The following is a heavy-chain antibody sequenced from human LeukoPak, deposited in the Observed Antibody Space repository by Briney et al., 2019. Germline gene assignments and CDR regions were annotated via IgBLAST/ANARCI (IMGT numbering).Heavy chain of an antibody. Sequence: ASVKVSCKASGYTFTSYDINWVRQATGQGLEWMGWMNANSGNTGYAQKFQGRVTITRNTSISTAYMELSSLRSEDTAVYYCARVYDSSSCLDYWGQGTLVTVSS. D-gene: IGHD6-13*01. CDR1: GYTFTSYD. V-gene: IGHV1-8*02. CDR3: ARVYDSSSCLDY. CDR2: MNANSGNT. J-gene: IGHJ4*02.